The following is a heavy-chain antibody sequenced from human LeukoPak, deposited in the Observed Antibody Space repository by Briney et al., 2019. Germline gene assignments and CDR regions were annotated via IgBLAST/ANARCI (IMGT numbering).Heavy chain of an antibody. CDR2: IYSDGST. Sequence: GGSLRPSCAASGFTVSSNYMSWVRQAPGKGLEWVSVIYSDGSTYYADSVKGRFTISRDNSKNTLYLQMNSLRAEDTAVYYCARDWGYCSSTSCHVFDYWGQGTLVTVSS. J-gene: IGHJ4*02. CDR1: GFTVSSNY. D-gene: IGHD2-2*01. V-gene: IGHV3-53*01. CDR3: ARDWGYCSSTSCHVFDY.